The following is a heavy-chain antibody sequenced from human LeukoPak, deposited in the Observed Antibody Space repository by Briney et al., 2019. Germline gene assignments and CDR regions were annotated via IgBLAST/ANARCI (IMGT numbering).Heavy chain of an antibody. Sequence: SSETLSLTCTVSGGSISSYYWSWIRQPPGKGLEWIGYIYYSGSTNYNPSLKRRVTISVDTSKNQFSLKLSSVTAADTAVYYCARGITMVRGERVIDYWGQGTLVTVSS. CDR1: GGSISSYY. J-gene: IGHJ4*02. D-gene: IGHD3-10*01. CDR3: ARGITMVRGERVIDY. CDR2: IYYSGST. V-gene: IGHV4-59*01.